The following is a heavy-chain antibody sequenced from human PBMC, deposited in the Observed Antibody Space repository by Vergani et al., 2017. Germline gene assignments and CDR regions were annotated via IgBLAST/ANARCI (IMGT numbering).Heavy chain of an antibody. Sequence: QVQLGESGGGVVQPGGPLRLSCAAFGFTLSSYGMHWVRQGPGKGLEWVAFIRYDGSNKYYADSVKGRFTISRDNSKNPLYLQMNRQRAEGTAMYYCAKYESGYDSYYFDYWGQGTLVTVSS. CDR2: IRYDGSNK. D-gene: IGHD5-12*01. V-gene: IGHV3-30*02. CDR1: GFTLSSYG. CDR3: AKYESGYDSYYFDY. J-gene: IGHJ4*02.